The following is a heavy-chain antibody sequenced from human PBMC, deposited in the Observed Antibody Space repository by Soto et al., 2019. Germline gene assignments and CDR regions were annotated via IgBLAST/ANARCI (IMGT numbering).Heavy chain of an antibody. CDR2: VFYTGFT. Sequence: SETLSLTCAVSGGSISGSYYYWGWLRQSPWRGPEWIGSVFYTGFTSYNPSLESRVSVSVDTSKNRFSLKVSAVTAADTAVYYCASSQKGYNGKYFDHWGQGXLVTVYS. J-gene: IGHJ4*02. CDR1: GGSISGSYYY. V-gene: IGHV4-39*01. D-gene: IGHD1-20*01. CDR3: ASSQKGYNGKYFDH.